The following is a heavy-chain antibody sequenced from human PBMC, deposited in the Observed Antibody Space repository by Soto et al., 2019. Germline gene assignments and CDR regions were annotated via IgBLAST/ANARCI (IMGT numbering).Heavy chain of an antibody. V-gene: IGHV3-23*01. Sequence: EVQLLESGGGLVQPGGSLRLSCAASGFTFSSYAMSWVRQAPGKGLEWVSSLSGSGGSTSYADSVKGRFTISRDNSKNTLYLQMNSLRAEDTAEYYCAKWGNTVTPYYYYYGMDVWGQGTTVVVSS. J-gene: IGHJ6*02. D-gene: IGHD4-17*01. CDR1: GFTFSSYA. CDR3: AKWGNTVTPYYYYYGMDV. CDR2: LSGSGGST.